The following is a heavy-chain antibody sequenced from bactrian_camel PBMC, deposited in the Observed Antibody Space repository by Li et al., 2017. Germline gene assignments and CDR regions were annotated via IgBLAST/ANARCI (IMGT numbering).Heavy chain of an antibody. Sequence: HVQLVESGGCSVQAGGSLRLSCESRGYGYDEYSMGWSRQAPGKGREAVAVIQGDGNTLYADSVKGRFTISKDSAKATLYLQMNDLKPEDTGMYYCAADLYRKATLETLPAFVTWGQGTQVTVS. CDR1: GYGYDEYS. V-gene: IGHV3S55*01. D-gene: IGHD3*01. CDR3: AADLYRKATLETLPAFVT. CDR2: IQGDGNT. J-gene: IGHJ4*01.